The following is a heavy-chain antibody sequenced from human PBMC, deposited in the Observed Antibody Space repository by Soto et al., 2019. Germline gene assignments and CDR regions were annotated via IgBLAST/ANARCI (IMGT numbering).Heavy chain of an antibody. CDR1: GGTFSSYA. CDR3: ARGWAVAGPGGFDY. D-gene: IGHD6-19*01. Sequence: SVKVSCTASGGTFSSYAISWVRQAPGQGLEWMGGIIPIFGTANYAQKFQGRVTITADESTSTAYMELSSLRSEDTAVYYCARGWAVAGPGGFDYWGQGTLVTVSS. CDR2: IIPIFGTA. J-gene: IGHJ4*02. V-gene: IGHV1-69*13.